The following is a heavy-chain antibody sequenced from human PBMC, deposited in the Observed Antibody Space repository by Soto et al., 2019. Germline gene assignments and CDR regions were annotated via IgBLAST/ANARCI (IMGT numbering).Heavy chain of an antibody. CDR2: INHSGST. V-gene: IGHV4-34*01. D-gene: IGHD3-10*01. J-gene: IGHJ4*02. Sequence: SETLSLTCAVYGGSFSGYYWSWIRQPPGKGLEWIGEINHSGSTNYNPSLKSRVTISVDTSKNQFSLKLSSVTAADTAVYYCARYNYYGSGSYYKYYFDYWGQGTLVTVSS. CDR3: ARYNYYGSGSYYKYYFDY. CDR1: GGSFSGYY.